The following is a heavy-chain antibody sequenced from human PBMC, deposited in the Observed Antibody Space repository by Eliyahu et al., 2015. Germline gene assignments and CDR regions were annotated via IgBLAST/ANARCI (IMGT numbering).Heavy chain of an antibody. Sequence: QLQLQESGPGLVKPSETLSLTCTVSGASISGSAYYWGWIRQPPGKGLEWIGTIYYTGSSYYNPSLKSRVTISVDTSKSQFSLKLGSVTAADTAVYYCARQGATVASPVDYWGRGTLVTVSS. V-gene: IGHV4-39*01. CDR3: ARQGATVASPVDY. J-gene: IGHJ4*02. D-gene: IGHD4-23*01. CDR1: GASISGSAYY. CDR2: IYYTGSS.